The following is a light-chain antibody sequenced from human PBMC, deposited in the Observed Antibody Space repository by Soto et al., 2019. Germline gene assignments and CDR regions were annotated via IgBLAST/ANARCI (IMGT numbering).Light chain of an antibody. CDR3: QQYYSYPWT. V-gene: IGKV1-8*01. Sequence: AIRMTQSPSSLSASTGVRVTITCRASQGISSYLAWYQQKPGKAPKLLIYAASTLQSGDPSRFSGSGSGTDFTLTISCLQSEDFATYYCQQYYSYPWTFGQGTKVEIK. CDR1: QGISSY. J-gene: IGKJ1*01. CDR2: AAS.